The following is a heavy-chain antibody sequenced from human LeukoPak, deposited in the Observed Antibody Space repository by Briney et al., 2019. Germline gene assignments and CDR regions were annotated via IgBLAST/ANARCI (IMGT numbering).Heavy chain of an antibody. Sequence: GWALTLSYPASGFRSSSKEMRWVWGAAGKGKERVSDISGRGGTTYYAEAVKGGFTISRENSKNRVYVQMNSLRGEDTGGYYCAKGGHYDILTGYYPLDYWGQGTLVTVSS. J-gene: IGHJ4*02. CDR2: ISGRGGTT. D-gene: IGHD3-9*01. CDR3: AKGGHYDILTGYYPLDY. V-gene: IGHV3-23*01. CDR1: GFRSSSKE.